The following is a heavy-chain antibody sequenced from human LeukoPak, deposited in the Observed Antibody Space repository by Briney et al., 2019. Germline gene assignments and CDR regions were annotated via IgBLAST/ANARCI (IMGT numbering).Heavy chain of an antibody. CDR3: ARMVAYGYGYIDY. Sequence: SETLSLTCTVSGDSISSSYWSWIRQPPGKGLEWIGYIYYSGNTNYSPSLKSRVTISVDTSKNQFSLKLSSVTAADTAVYYCARMVAYGYGYIDYWGHGTLVTVSS. V-gene: IGHV4-59*01. J-gene: IGHJ4*01. CDR1: GDSISSSY. D-gene: IGHD5-18*01. CDR2: IYYSGNT.